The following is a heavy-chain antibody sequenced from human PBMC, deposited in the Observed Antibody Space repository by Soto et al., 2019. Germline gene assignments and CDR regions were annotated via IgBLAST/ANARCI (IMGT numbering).Heavy chain of an antibody. Sequence: GGSLRLSCAASGFTLSSYAMSWVRQAPGKGLEWVSVSSGSGGRTYYADPVKGRFTISRDNSKNTLYLQMNSLRAEDTAVYYCAKGTYSSTWYLLSYDYWGQGTLVTVSS. CDR3: AKGTYSSTWYLLSYDY. CDR2: SSGSGGRT. V-gene: IGHV3-23*01. CDR1: GFTLSSYA. J-gene: IGHJ4*02. D-gene: IGHD6-13*01.